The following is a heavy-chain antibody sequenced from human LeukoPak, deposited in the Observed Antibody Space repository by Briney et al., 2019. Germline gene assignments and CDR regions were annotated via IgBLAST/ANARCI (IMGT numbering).Heavy chain of an antibody. Sequence: GGSLRLSCAASGFTFSSCAMSWVRQSPGKGLEWVSAIGGGGSSTYYADSVKGRFTISRDNSKSTLYLQMNSLRAKDTAVYYCAKDRQYNSGWGLYDYWGQGSLVTVSS. CDR2: IGGGGSST. V-gene: IGHV3-23*01. D-gene: IGHD6-19*01. CDR1: GFTFSSCA. CDR3: AKDRQYNSGWGLYDY. J-gene: IGHJ4*02.